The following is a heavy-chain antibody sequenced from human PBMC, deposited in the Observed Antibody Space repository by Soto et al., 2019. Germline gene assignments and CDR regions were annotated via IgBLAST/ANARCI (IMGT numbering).Heavy chain of an antibody. Sequence: SETLSLTCTVSGGSISSCGYYWSWIRQHPGKGLEWIGYIYYSGSTYYNPSLKSRVTISVDTSKNQFSLKLSSVTAADTAVYYCARGATYSSSRKNWFDPWGQGTLVTVSS. J-gene: IGHJ5*02. CDR1: GGSISSCGYY. CDR2: IYYSGST. CDR3: ARGATYSSSRKNWFDP. D-gene: IGHD6-6*01. V-gene: IGHV4-31*03.